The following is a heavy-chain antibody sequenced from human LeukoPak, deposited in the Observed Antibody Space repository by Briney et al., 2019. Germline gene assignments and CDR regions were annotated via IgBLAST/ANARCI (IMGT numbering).Heavy chain of an antibody. CDR3: AKVRSSGWYFDY. Sequence: GGSLRLSCAASGFTFSSYAMSWVRQAPGQGLEWVSAISGSGGSTYYADSVKGRFTISRDNSKNTLYLQMNSLRAEDTAVYYCAKVRSSGWYFDYWGQGTLVTVSS. D-gene: IGHD6-19*01. V-gene: IGHV3-23*01. CDR1: GFTFSSYA. J-gene: IGHJ4*02. CDR2: ISGSGGST.